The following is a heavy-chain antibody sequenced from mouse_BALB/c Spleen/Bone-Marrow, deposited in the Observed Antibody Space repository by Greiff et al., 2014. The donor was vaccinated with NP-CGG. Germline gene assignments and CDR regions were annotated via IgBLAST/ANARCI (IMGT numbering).Heavy chain of an antibody. CDR3: TRDYDWVPEY. CDR1: GYTFTSYW. CDR2: IYPGSGST. V-gene: IGHV1S22*01. J-gene: IGHJ2*01. Sequence: KQSGSELVRPGASVKLSCKASGYTFTSYWMHWVKQRTGQGLEWIGNIYPGSGSTNYDEKFKSKATLTVDTSSSTAYMQLSSLTSEDSAVYYCTRDYDWVPEYWGQGTTLTVSS. D-gene: IGHD1-1*01.